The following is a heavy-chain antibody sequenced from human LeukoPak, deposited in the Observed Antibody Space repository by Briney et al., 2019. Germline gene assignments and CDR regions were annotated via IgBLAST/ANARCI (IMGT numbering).Heavy chain of an antibody. Sequence: SVKVSCKASGGTFSSYAISWVRQAPGQGLEWMGGIIPIFGTANYAQKFQGRVTITTDESTSTAYMELSSLRSEDTAVYYCARAHLGYCSGGSCYSRSGALDYWGQGTLVTVSS. J-gene: IGHJ4*02. CDR1: GGTFSSYA. CDR3: ARAHLGYCSGGSCYSRSGALDY. V-gene: IGHV1-69*05. D-gene: IGHD2-15*01. CDR2: IIPIFGTA.